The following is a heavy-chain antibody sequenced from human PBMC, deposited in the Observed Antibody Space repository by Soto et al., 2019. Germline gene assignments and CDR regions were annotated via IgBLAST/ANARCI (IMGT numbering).Heavy chain of an antibody. V-gene: IGHV3-66*01. Sequence: GGSLRLSCAASGFTVSSNYMSWVRQAPGKGLEWVSVIYSGCSTYYADSVNGRFTISRDNSKNTLYLQMNSLRAEDTAVYYCAREGFDILTDYPLGYFDYWGQGTLVTVSS. D-gene: IGHD3-9*01. CDR2: IYSGCST. J-gene: IGHJ4*02. CDR1: GFTVSSNY. CDR3: AREGFDILTDYPLGYFDY.